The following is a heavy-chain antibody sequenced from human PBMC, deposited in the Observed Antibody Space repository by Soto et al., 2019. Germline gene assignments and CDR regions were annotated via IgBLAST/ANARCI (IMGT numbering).Heavy chain of an antibody. CDR1: GGSMNYYY. J-gene: IGHJ6*02. CDR2: IYHSGTA. D-gene: IGHD5-12*01. Sequence: SETLSLTCTVSGGSMNYYYWSWIRQPPGKGLEWIGYIYHSGTAEYNPSLKSRVTLSVDTSKSQFSLMMSSVTTADTAVYYRARDRAIISAPTKEYVFEIWGQGTTVTVS. V-gene: IGHV4-59*01. CDR3: ARDRAIISAPTKEYVFEI.